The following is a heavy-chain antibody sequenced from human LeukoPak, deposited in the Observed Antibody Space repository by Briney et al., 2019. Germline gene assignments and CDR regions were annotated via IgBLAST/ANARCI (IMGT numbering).Heavy chain of an antibody. CDR1: GSTFSSYW. J-gene: IGHJ1*01. CDR2: IKSDGST. V-gene: IGHV3-74*01. D-gene: IGHD3-22*01. CDR3: ARAPSEIGGYYPEYFRH. Sequence: GGSLRLSCAASGSTFSSYWMHWVRQAPGKGLVWVSRIKSDGSTNYADSVKGRFTISRDNAKNTVSLQMNSLRAEDTGVYYCARAPSEIGGYYPEYFRHWGQGTLVTVSS.